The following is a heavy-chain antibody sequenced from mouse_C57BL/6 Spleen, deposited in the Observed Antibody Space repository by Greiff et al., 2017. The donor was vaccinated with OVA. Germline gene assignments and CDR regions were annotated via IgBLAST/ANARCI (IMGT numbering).Heavy chain of an antibody. V-gene: IGHV1-54*01. Sequence: VQLQESGAELVRPGTSVKVSCKASGYAFTNYLIEWVKQRPGQGLEWIGVINPGSGGTNYNEKFKGKATLTADKSSSTAYMQLSSLTSEDSAVYFCARGGYDPFAYWGQGTLVTVSA. CDR2: INPGSGGT. CDR1: GYAFTNYL. CDR3: ARGGYDPFAY. D-gene: IGHD2-2*01. J-gene: IGHJ3*01.